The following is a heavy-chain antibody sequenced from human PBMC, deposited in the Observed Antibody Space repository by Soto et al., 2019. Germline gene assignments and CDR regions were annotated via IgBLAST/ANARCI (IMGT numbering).Heavy chain of an antibody. CDR1: GYTFNKYG. Sequence: QAQLVQSGGEVKRPGASVKVSCKASGYTFNKYGFNWVRQAPGQGLEWLGGISAYNDYTNFAQKFQGRVTLTTDASTNTAYMELKILRSDDTAIYYCARGRGVVVPAGTPDAFDVWGQGTMVTVSS. V-gene: IGHV1-18*01. CDR3: ARGRGVVVPAGTPDAFDV. CDR2: ISAYNDYT. J-gene: IGHJ3*01. D-gene: IGHD6-13*01.